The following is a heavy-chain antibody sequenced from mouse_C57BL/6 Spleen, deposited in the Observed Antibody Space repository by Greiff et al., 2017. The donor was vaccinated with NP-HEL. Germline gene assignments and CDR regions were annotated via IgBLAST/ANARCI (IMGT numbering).Heavy chain of an antibody. CDR2: IDPETGGT. CDR3: TITVVATKDYFDY. Sequence: LQESGAELVRPGASVTLSCKASGYTFTDYEMHWVKQTPVHGLEWIGAIDPETGGTAYNQKFKGKAILTADKSSSTAYMELRSLTSEDSAVYYCTITVVATKDYFDYWGQGTTLTVSS. J-gene: IGHJ2*01. CDR1: GYTFTDYE. D-gene: IGHD1-1*01. V-gene: IGHV1-15*01.